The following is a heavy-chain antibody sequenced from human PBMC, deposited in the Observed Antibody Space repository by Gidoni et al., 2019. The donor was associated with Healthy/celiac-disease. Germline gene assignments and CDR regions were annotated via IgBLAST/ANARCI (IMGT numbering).Heavy chain of an antibody. Sequence: QVQLVESGGGVVQPGRSLRLSCAASGFTFSSYGMHWGRQAPGKGLEWVAVIWYDGRNKYYADSVKGRFTISRDNSKNTLYLQMNSLRAEDTAVYYCARDYYDSSWGNYYYYGMDVWGQGTTVTVSS. D-gene: IGHD3-22*01. CDR1: GFTFSSYG. CDR3: ARDYYDSSWGNYYYYGMDV. J-gene: IGHJ6*02. V-gene: IGHV3-33*01. CDR2: IWYDGRNK.